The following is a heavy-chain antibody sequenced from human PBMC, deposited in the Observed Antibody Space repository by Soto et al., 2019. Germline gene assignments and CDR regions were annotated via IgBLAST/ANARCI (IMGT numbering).Heavy chain of an antibody. D-gene: IGHD6-6*01. Sequence: SETLSLTCTVSGGSISTFYWSWIRQPPGKGLEWIGYVYYSGITDYNPSLKSRVTISVDTSKNQFSLRLRSVTAADTAVYYCARGARGSYYYYYGIEVWGQGTTVTVSS. J-gene: IGHJ6*02. CDR3: ARGARGSYYYYYGIEV. CDR1: GGSISTFY. CDR2: VYYSGIT. V-gene: IGHV4-59*01.